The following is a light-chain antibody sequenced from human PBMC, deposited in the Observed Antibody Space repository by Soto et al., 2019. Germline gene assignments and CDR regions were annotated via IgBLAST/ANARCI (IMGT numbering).Light chain of an antibody. V-gene: IGKV3-15*01. CDR2: GAS. J-gene: IGKJ1*01. Sequence: EIVMTQSPATLSVSPGERGTLSCRASQSVSNNLAWYQQNPGQAPRVLIYGASTRATGIPARFSGSGSGTEFILTISSLQSEDFAVYYCHEYNTWPWTFGQGTKVDIK. CDR3: HEYNTWPWT. CDR1: QSVSNN.